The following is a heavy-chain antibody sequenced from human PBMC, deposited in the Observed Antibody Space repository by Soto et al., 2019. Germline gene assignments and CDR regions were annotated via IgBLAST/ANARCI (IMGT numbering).Heavy chain of an antibody. Sequence: PGESLKISCKGSGYSFTSYWISWVRQMPGKGLEWMGRIDPSDSYTNYSPSFQGHVTISADKSISTAYLPWSSLKASDTAMSYCAREGNLEYSSASSGYYYYYNGMDVWGQGTTVTVSS. V-gene: IGHV5-10-1*01. J-gene: IGHJ6*02. CDR3: AREGNLEYSSASSGYYYYYNGMDV. D-gene: IGHD6-6*01. CDR2: IDPSDSYT. CDR1: GYSFTSYW.